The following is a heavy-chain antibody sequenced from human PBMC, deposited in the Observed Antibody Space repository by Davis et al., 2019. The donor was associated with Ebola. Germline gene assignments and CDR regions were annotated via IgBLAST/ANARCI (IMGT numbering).Heavy chain of an antibody. CDR2: IDPFDSYT. CDR1: GYSFASYW. V-gene: IGHV5-10-1*01. Sequence: GESLKISCKGSGYSFASYWISWVRQMPGKGLEWMGRIDPFDSYTNYSPSFQGHVTISADKSITTAYLQWSSLKASDTAMYYCARDVLNSPEGSWFDPWGQGTLVTVSS. J-gene: IGHJ5*02. D-gene: IGHD1/OR15-1a*01. CDR3: ARDVLNSPEGSWFDP.